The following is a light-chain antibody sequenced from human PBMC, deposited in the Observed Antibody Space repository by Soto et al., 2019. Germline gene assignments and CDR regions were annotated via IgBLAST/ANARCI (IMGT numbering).Light chain of an antibody. J-gene: IGKJ4*01. CDR2: GAS. V-gene: IGKV3D-15*01. Sequence: EIVITQSPATLSVSPGETSRLSFRASQSINSDVAWCQQKVGQTPRLLIHGASTRATGIAARFSGSGSGTDFTLTISSLQPEDFATYYCQKCYSSPLTCGGGTTGAIK. CDR1: QSINSD. CDR3: QKCYSSPLT.